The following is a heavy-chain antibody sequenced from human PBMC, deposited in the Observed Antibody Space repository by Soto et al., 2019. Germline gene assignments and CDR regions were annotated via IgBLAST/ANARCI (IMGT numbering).Heavy chain of an antibody. D-gene: IGHD2-15*01. CDR2: ISYDGSNK. Sequence: PGGSLLLSCAASGFTFSSYAMHWVRQAPGKGLEWVAVISYDGSNKYYADSVKGRFTISRDNSKNTLYLQMNSLRAEDTAVYYCASPVVAATLGYFDYWGQGTLVTVSS. CDR1: GFTFSSYA. CDR3: ASPVVAATLGYFDY. J-gene: IGHJ4*02. V-gene: IGHV3-30-3*01.